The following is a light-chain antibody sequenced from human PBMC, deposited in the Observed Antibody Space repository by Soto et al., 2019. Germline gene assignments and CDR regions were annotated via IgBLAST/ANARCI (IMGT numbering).Light chain of an antibody. CDR1: SSDIGNYNY. CDR2: DVN. J-gene: IGLJ2*01. Sequence: QSALTQPASVSGSPGQSIAISCTGTSSDIGNYNYVSWYQQHPGRAPKLMIYDVNNRPSGVSNRFSGSKSVNTASLTISGLQAEDEADYYCSSYTTRSTVIFGGGTKLTVL. V-gene: IGLV2-14*01. CDR3: SSYTTRSTVI.